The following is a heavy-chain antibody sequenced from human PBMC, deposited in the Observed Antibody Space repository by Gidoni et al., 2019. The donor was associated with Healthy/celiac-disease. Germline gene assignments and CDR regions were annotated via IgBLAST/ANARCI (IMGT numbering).Heavy chain of an antibody. CDR1: GFTSSSYA. V-gene: IGHV3-30-3*01. J-gene: IGHJ4*02. Sequence: QVQLVDSGGGVVQPGRSLRLSCAASGFTSSSYAMPWVRQAPGKGLEWVAVISYDGSNKYYADSVKGRLTISRDNSKNTLYLQMNSLRAEDTAVYYCARDPSSITLGSFDYWGQGTLVTVSS. D-gene: IGHD1-1*01. CDR2: ISYDGSNK. CDR3: ARDPSSITLGSFDY.